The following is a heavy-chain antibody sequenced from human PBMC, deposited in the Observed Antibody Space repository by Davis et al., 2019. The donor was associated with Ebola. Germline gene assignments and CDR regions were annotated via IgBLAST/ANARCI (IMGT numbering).Heavy chain of an antibody. J-gene: IGHJ4*02. CDR2: IKQDGSEK. Sequence: GSLRLSCAASGFTFSSYWMSWVRQAPGKGLEWVANIKQDGSEKYYVDSVKGRFTISRDNAKNSLYLQMNSLRAEDTAVYYCARDLSYYDSSGYYDYWGQGTLVTVSS. V-gene: IGHV3-7*03. D-gene: IGHD3-22*01. CDR1: GFTFSSYW. CDR3: ARDLSYYDSSGYYDY.